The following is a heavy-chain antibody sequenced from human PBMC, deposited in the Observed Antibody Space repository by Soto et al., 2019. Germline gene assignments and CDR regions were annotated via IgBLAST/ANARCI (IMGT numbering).Heavy chain of an antibody. CDR2: ISGSGGYT. V-gene: IGHV3-23*01. J-gene: IGHJ4*02. D-gene: IGHD6-19*01. Sequence: VGSLRLSCAASGLTFSSYAMSWVRQAPGKGLEWVSVISGSGGYTYYADSVKGRFTISRDNSKNTLYLQMNSLRADDTAVYYCAKSAQPTAVAGRHFDYWGQGTLVTVSS. CDR1: GLTFSSYA. CDR3: AKSAQPTAVAGRHFDY.